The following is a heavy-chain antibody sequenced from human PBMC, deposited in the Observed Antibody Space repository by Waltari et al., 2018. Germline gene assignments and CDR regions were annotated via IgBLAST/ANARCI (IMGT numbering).Heavy chain of an antibody. CDR2: IYHSGSGNT. J-gene: IGHJ4*02. CDR1: GDSISRGGYS. Sequence: QLQLQESGPGLVKASETLSLTCTISGDSISRGGYSWGWLRQPPGKGLEWIGSIYHSGSGNTYYNPSLKSRVTLSVNTSKNQFSLRLTSVTAADTAVYYCARPSGNTPCCGVQYWGPGTLVTVSS. D-gene: IGHD1-1*01. CDR3: ARPSGNTPCCGVQY. V-gene: IGHV4-39*01.